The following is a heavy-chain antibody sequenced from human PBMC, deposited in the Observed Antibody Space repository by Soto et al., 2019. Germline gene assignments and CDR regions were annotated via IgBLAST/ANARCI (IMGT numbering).Heavy chain of an antibody. J-gene: IGHJ2*01. D-gene: IGHD5-12*01. V-gene: IGHV3-13*01. Sequence: GGSLRLSCAASGFTFTSYDMHWIRQATGKGLEWVSAIDIAGATYYPDSVKGRFTISRGNAKNSLYLQMNSLRAGDTAVYYCVRAARWLQARYFDLWGRGTLVTVSS. CDR1: GFTFTSYD. CDR3: VRAARWLQARYFDL. CDR2: IDIAGAT.